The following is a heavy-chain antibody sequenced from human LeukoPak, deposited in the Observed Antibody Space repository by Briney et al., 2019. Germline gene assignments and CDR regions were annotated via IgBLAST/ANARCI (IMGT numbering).Heavy chain of an antibody. CDR1: GFTFSSYG. V-gene: IGHV3-30*02. Sequence: GGSLRLSCAASGFTFSSYGMHWVRQAPGKGREWVAFIRYDGSNEYYADSVKGRFTISRDNSKNTLYLQMNSLRAEDTAVYYCANGDCSSTSCYGGVVDYWGQGTLVTVSS. CDR3: ANGDCSSTSCYGGVVDY. CDR2: IRYDGSNE. D-gene: IGHD2-2*01. J-gene: IGHJ4*02.